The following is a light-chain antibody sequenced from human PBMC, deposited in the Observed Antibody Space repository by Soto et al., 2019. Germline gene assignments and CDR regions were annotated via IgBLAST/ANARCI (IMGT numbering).Light chain of an antibody. CDR2: GNS. J-gene: IGLJ3*02. CDR1: SSNIGAGYD. V-gene: IGLV1-40*01. CDR3: QAYDSSLSGSV. Sequence: QAVVTQPPSMSGAPGQRVTISCTGSSSNIGAGYDVHWYQQLPGTAPKLLMYGNSNRPSGVPDRFSGSKSGTSASLAITGLEAEDEADYYCQAYDSSLSGSVFDGGTKLTVL.